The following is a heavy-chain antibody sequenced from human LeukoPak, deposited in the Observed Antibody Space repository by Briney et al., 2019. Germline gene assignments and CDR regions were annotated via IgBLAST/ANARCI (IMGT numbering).Heavy chain of an antibody. CDR1: GGTFSSYA. V-gene: IGHV1-69*04. D-gene: IGHD3-3*01. CDR3: ARDGLSYDFWSATEGRFYYMDV. CDR2: IIPILGIA. Sequence: GASVKVSCKASGGTFSSYAISWVRQAPGQGLEWMGRIIPILGIANYAQKFQGRVTITADKSTSTAYMELSSLRSEDTAVYYCARDGLSYDFWSATEGRFYYMDVWGKGTTVTVSS. J-gene: IGHJ6*03.